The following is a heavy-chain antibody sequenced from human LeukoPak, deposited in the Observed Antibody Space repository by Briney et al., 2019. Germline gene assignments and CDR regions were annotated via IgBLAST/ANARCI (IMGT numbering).Heavy chain of an antibody. CDR1: GGSISSGDYY. D-gene: IGHD2-21*02. CDR3: ARKQRVTAIDY. Sequence: SQTLSLTCTVSGGSISSGDYYWSWIRRPPGKGLEWIGYIYYSGSTYYNPSLKSRVTISVDTSKNQFSLKLSSVTAADTAVYYCARKQRVTAIDYWGQGTLVTVSS. J-gene: IGHJ4*02. CDR2: IYYSGST. V-gene: IGHV4-30-4*01.